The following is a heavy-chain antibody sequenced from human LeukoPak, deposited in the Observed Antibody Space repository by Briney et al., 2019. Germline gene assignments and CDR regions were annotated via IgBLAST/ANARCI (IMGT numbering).Heavy chain of an antibody. CDR2: ISYDGSNK. CDR1: GFTFSSYA. J-gene: IGHJ4*02. CDR3: ARPTIAGRVRGVIPN. Sequence: PGGSLRLSCAASGFTFSSYAMHWVRQAPGKGLEWAAVISYDGSNKYYADSVKGRFTISRDNSKNTLYLQMNSLRAEDTAVYYCARPTIAGRVRGVIPNWGQGTLVTVSS. V-gene: IGHV3-30-3*01. D-gene: IGHD3-10*01.